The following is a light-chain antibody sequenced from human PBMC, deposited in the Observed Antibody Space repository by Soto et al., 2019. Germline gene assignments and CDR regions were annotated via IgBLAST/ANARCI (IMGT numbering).Light chain of an antibody. V-gene: IGKV3-11*01. Sequence: EIVLTQSPATLSLSPGERSTLSCRASQSVSSYLAWYQQRPGQAPRLLIFATSNRATDIPARFSGSGSGTDYTLNISGLEPEDFAVYCCQQRTNRPPITFGQGTRLEIK. CDR2: ATS. CDR3: QQRTNRPPIT. J-gene: IGKJ5*01. CDR1: QSVSSY.